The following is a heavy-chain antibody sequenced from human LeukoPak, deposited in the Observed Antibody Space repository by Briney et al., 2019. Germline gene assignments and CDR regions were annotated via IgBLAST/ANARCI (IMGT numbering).Heavy chain of an antibody. CDR2: IYHSGST. D-gene: IGHD5-18*01. V-gene: IGHV4-38-2*02. J-gene: IGHJ4*02. Sequence: PSETLSLTCTVSGYSISSGYYWGWIRQPPGKGLEWIGSIYHSGSTYYNPSLKSRVTISVDTSKNQFSLKLSSVTAADTAVYYCATTYRYGQFDYWGQGTLVTVSS. CDR1: GYSISSGYY. CDR3: ATTYRYGQFDY.